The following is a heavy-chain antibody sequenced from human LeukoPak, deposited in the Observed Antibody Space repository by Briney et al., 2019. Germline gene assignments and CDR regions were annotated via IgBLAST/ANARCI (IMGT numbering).Heavy chain of an antibody. V-gene: IGHV1-24*01. CDR1: GYTLTELS. J-gene: IGHJ5*02. D-gene: IGHD2-2*01. CDR2: FDPEDGET. CDR3: ASNTYHYNWFDP. Sequence: ASVKVSCKVSGYTLTELSMHWVRQAPGKGLEWMGGFDPEDGETIYAQEFQGRVTMTEDTSTDTAYMELSGLRSEDTAVYYCASNTYHYNWFDPWGQGTLVTVSS.